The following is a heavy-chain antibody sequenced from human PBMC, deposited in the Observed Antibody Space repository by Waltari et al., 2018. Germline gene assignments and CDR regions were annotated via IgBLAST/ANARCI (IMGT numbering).Heavy chain of an antibody. J-gene: IGHJ4*02. CDR1: GFTFSSYA. CDR3: ATLSGSYYRGFDS. D-gene: IGHD1-26*01. CDR2: IGSGGST. Sequence: EVQLVESGGGLVQPGGSLRLSCAASGFTFSSYAMSWVRQAPGKGLEWVSTIGSGGSTHYADSVKGRFTISRDNSKNTLYLQMNSLRAEDTAVYYCATLSGSYYRGFDSWGQGALVTVSS. V-gene: IGHV3-23*04.